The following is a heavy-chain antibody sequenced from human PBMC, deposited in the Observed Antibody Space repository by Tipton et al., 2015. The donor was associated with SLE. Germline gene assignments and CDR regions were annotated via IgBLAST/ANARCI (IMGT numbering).Heavy chain of an antibody. J-gene: IGHJ3*02. V-gene: IGHV4-34*01. Sequence: TLSLTCAVYGGSFSDYYWSWIRQPPGKGLEWIGEINHSGSTNYNPSLKSRVTISVDTSKNQFSLKLSSVTAADTAVYYCARVSRRAFDIWGQGTMVTVSS. CDR3: ARVSRRAFDI. CDR2: INHSGST. CDR1: GGSFSDYY. D-gene: IGHD5/OR15-5a*01.